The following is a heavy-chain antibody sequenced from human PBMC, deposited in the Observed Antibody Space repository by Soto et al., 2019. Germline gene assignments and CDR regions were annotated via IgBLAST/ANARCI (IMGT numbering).Heavy chain of an antibody. CDR3: ARDITGYYDSSGYHY. D-gene: IGHD3-22*01. V-gene: IGHV1-69*13. CDR2: IIPIFGTA. Sequence: SVKVSCKASGGTFSSYAISWVRQAPGQGLEWMGGIIPIFGTANYAQKFQGRVTITADESTSTAYMELSSLRSEDTAVYYCARDITGYYDSSGYHYWGQRTLVTVSS. CDR1: GGTFSSYA. J-gene: IGHJ4*02.